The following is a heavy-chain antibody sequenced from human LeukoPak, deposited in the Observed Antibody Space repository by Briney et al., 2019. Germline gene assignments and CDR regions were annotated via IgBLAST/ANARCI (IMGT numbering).Heavy chain of an antibody. J-gene: IGHJ4*02. V-gene: IGHV4-59*01. CDR2: SHYTGRT. CDR1: RGSISSYY. Sequence: SETLSLTCTVSRGSISSYYCSXIRQPPGXGLXWIGYSHYTGRTNYNPSLKSRVTISVDTSKSQFSLKLDSVTAADTAVYYCAGSGYLPQTFDYWGQGALVTVSS. CDR3: AGSGYLPQTFDY. D-gene: IGHD3-22*01.